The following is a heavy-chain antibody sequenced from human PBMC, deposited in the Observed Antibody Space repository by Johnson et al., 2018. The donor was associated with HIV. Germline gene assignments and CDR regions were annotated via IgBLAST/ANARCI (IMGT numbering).Heavy chain of an antibody. D-gene: IGHD3-3*01. J-gene: IGHJ3*02. Sequence: VQLVESGGGVVRPRGSLRLSCAAAGFTFDDYGMNWVRQAPGKGLEWVSGINWNGVRTGYLDSMKGRFTISRDNAKNSLYLQMNSLRAEDTALYYCAREGPRITIFGVVTPSAFDIWGQGTMVTVSS. V-gene: IGHV3-20*04. CDR2: INWNGVRT. CDR1: GFTFDDYG. CDR3: AREGPRITIFGVVTPSAFDI.